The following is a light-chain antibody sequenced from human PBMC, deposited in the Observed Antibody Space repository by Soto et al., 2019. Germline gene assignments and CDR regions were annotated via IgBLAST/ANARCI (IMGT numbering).Light chain of an antibody. CDR3: QQSYRAPLT. J-gene: IGKJ3*01. V-gene: IGKV1-39*01. Sequence: DIQMTQSPSSLSASVGDRVTITCRASQTINTYLNWYQQKPGKAPKLLIHAASSLQSGVPSRFSGSGSGTDFTLTISSLQPEDFETYYCQQSYRAPLTVGPGTKVDI. CDR1: QTINTY. CDR2: AAS.